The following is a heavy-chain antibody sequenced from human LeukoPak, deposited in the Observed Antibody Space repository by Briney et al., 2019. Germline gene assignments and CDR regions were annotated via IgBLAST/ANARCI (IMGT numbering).Heavy chain of an antibody. CDR2: IYYSGST. CDR1: GGSISSYY. V-gene: IGHV4-59*01. Sequence: SETLSLTCTVSGGSISSYYWSWIRQPPGKGLEWIGYIYYSGSTNYNPSLKSRVTISVDTSKNQFSLKLSSVTAADTAVYYCARDGDSSSWFTPRIDYWGQGTLVTVSS. D-gene: IGHD6-13*01. CDR3: ARDGDSSSWFTPRIDY. J-gene: IGHJ4*02.